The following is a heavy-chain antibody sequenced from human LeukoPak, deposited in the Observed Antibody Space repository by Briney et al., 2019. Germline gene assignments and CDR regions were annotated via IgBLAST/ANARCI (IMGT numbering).Heavy chain of an antibody. CDR3: AKDHYWSIDY. V-gene: IGHV3-74*01. CDR2: IKGGGIST. J-gene: IGHJ4*02. CDR1: GFHFSSNW. D-gene: IGHD3-3*01. Sequence: PGGSLRLSCAASGFHFSSNWMHWVRHAPGQGLVWVSRIKGGGISTNYADSVKGRFTISRYIAKNKLYLQMNSRRAEDTGVYYCAKDHYWSIDYWGRGTLVTVSS.